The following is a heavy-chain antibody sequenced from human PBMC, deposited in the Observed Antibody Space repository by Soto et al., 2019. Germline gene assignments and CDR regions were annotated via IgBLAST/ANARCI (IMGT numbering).Heavy chain of an antibody. CDR3: ARGSMIFGVVALSNWLDP. D-gene: IGHD3-3*01. J-gene: IGHJ5*02. Sequence: SETLSLTCGVNGGSFSGYSWTWIRQPPGTGLEWIGEINHSGGTKYNPSLKSRVSISVDSSKNQFSLKVTSVTSADTAVYYCARGSMIFGVVALSNWLDPWGQGSLVTVSS. CDR2: INHSGGT. V-gene: IGHV4-34*01. CDR1: GGSFSGYS.